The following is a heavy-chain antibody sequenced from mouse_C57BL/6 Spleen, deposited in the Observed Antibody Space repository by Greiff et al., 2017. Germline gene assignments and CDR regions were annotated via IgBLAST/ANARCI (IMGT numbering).Heavy chain of an antibody. CDR2: IEPNSGGT. J-gene: IGHJ1*03. Sequence: VQLQQPGAELVKPGASVTLSCKASGYTFTSYWMHWVKQRPGRGLEWIGRIEPNSGGTKYNEKFKSKATLTVDKPSSTAYMQLSRLTSEDSAVDYCARGYYNYGSSPWYFDVWGTGTTVTVSS. V-gene: IGHV1-72*01. CDR3: ARGYYNYGSSPWYFDV. D-gene: IGHD1-1*01. CDR1: GYTFTSYW.